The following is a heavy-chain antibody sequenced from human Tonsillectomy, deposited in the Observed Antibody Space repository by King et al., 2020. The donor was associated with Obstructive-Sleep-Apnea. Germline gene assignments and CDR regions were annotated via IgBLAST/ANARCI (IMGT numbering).Heavy chain of an antibody. J-gene: IGHJ4*02. CDR1: GFTFSSYS. CDR2: ISTSSSTI. V-gene: IGHV3-48*04. D-gene: IGHD3-22*01. CDR3: AGDNPPDYDTSGYLNDY. Sequence: VQLVESGGGLVQSGGSLRLSCAASGFTFSSYSMNWVRQAPGKGLEWVSYISTSSSTIYYADSVKGRFTISRDNAKNSLHLQMNSLITEDTAVYYCAGDNPPDYDTSGYLNDYWGQGTLVTVSS.